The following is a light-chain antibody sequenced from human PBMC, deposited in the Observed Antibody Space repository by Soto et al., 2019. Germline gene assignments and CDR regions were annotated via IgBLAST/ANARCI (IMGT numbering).Light chain of an antibody. J-gene: IGLJ2*01. V-gene: IGLV1-44*01. CDR3: AAWDDSLNGHVV. CDR2: SNI. Sequence: QSVLTQPPSASGTPGQRVTISCSGSNSNIESNTVNWYQQLPGTAPKLLIYSNIQRPSGVPDRFSGSKSGTSASLAISGLQSDDEADYYCAAWDDSLNGHVVFGGGTKLTVL. CDR1: NSNIESNT.